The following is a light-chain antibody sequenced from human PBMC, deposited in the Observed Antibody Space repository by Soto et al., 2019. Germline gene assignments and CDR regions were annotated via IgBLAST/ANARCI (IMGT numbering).Light chain of an antibody. CDR2: GAS. CDR3: QQYNNWPPYT. CDR1: QSVSSN. J-gene: IGKJ2*01. V-gene: IGKV3-15*01. Sequence: EIVLTQSPGTLSLSPGERAMLSCRASQSVSSNLAWYQQKPGQAPRLLVYGASTRATGIPARFSGSGSGTEFTLTISSLESEDFAVYYCQQYNNWPPYTFGQGTK.